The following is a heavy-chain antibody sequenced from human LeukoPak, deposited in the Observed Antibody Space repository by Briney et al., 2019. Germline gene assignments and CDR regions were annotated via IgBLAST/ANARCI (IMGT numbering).Heavy chain of an antibody. D-gene: IGHD1-26*01. V-gene: IGHV4-39*07. CDR3: ARVGWELPGPFDH. Sequence: SETLSLTCTVSGGSISSSSYYWGWIRQPPGKGLEWIGSIYYSGSTYYNPSLKSRVTISVDRSKNQFSLKLRSVIAADTAVYYCARVGWELPGPFDHWGQGTLVTVSS. J-gene: IGHJ4*02. CDR2: IYYSGST. CDR1: GGSISSSSYY.